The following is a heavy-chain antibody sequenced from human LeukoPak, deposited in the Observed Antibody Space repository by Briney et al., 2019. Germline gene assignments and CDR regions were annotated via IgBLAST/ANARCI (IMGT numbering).Heavy chain of an antibody. D-gene: IGHD1-26*01. CDR3: ARGGGELLFDY. V-gene: IGHV4-59*01. Sequence: PSETLSLTCTVSGGSISSYYWSWIGQPPGKGLEWIGYIYYSGSTNYNPSLKSRVTISVDTSKNQFSLKLSSVTAADTAVYYCARGGGELLFDYWGQGTLVTVSS. CDR1: GGSISSYY. J-gene: IGHJ4*02. CDR2: IYYSGST.